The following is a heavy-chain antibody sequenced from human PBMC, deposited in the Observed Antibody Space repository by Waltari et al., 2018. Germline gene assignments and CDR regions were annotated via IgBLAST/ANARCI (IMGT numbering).Heavy chain of an antibody. CDR2: ISSSSSYI. CDR3: ARDDRAAVTSYYYYYYMDV. J-gene: IGHJ6*03. D-gene: IGHD4-17*01. V-gene: IGHV3-21*01. Sequence: EVQLVESGGGLVKPGGSLRLSCAASGFTFSSYSMNWVRQAPGKGLEWVSSISSSSSYIYYADSVKGRFTISRDNAKNSLYLQMNSLRAEDTAVYYCARDDRAAVTSYYYYYYMDVWGKGTTVTVSS. CDR1: GFTFSSYS.